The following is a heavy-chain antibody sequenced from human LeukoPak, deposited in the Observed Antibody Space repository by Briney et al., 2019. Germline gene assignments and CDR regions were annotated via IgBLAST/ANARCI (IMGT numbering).Heavy chain of an antibody. CDR2: INHSGST. CDR3: AIQGSSGYPDY. D-gene: IGHD3-22*01. Sequence: PSETLSLTCAVYGGSFSGYYWSWIRQPPGKGLEWIGEINHSGSTNYNPSLKSRVTISVDTSKNQFSLKLSSVTAADTAVYYCAIQGSSGYPDYWGQGTLVTVSS. CDR1: GGSFSGYY. V-gene: IGHV4-34*01. J-gene: IGHJ4*02.